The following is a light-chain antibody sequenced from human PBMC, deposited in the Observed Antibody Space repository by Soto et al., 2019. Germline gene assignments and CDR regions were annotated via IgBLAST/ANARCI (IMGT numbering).Light chain of an antibody. J-gene: IGKJ2*01. V-gene: IGKV3-15*01. CDR1: ETVLKK. CDR2: GAS. Sequence: DTVLTQSPVTLSVSPGDSAIFYCRASETVLKKLAWYQQKPGQPPRLLIYGASIRATGIPDRFAGDGSGTDFTLTINSLQSEDFGVYYCQQYYGWPPGYTFGQGTQLEI. CDR3: QQYYGWPPGYT.